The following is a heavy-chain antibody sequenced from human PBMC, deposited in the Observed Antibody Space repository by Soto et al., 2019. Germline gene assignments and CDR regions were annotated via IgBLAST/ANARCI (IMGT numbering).Heavy chain of an antibody. V-gene: IGHV3-23*01. CDR1: GFTFSSYA. D-gene: IGHD3-10*01. CDR2: ISGSGGST. Sequence: EVQLLESGGGLVQPGGSLRLSCAASGFTFSSYAMSWVRQAPGKGLEWVSAISGSGGSTYYADSVKGRFTISRDNSKNTLYLQMNSLRAEDTAVYYCAKHPSLLWFGELLPIDHWGQGTLVTVSS. J-gene: IGHJ4*02. CDR3: AKHPSLLWFGELLPIDH.